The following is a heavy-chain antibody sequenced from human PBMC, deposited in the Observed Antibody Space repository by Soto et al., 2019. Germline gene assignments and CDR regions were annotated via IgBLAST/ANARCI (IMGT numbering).Heavy chain of an antibody. D-gene: IGHD3-10*01. CDR3: ARDVAGITMVRGFFDY. CDR1: GFTFSSYA. J-gene: IGHJ4*02. CDR2: ISYDGSNK. V-gene: IGHV3-30-3*01. Sequence: QVQLVESGGGVAQPGRSLRLSCAASGFTFSSYAMHWVRQAPGKGLEWVAVISYDGSNKYYADSVKGRFTISRDNSKNTLYLQMNSLRAEDTAVYYCARDVAGITMVRGFFDYWGQGTLVTVSS.